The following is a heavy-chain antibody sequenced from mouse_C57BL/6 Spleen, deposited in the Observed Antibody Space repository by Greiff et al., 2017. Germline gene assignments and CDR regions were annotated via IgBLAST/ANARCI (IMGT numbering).Heavy chain of an antibody. CDR1: GYAFTNYL. V-gene: IGHV1-54*01. J-gene: IGHJ3*01. CDR3: AREVYYGSSSFAY. Sequence: QVQLKQSGAELVRPGTSVKVSCKASGYAFTNYLIEWVKQRPGQGLEWIGVINPGSGGTNYNEKFKGKATLTADKSSSTAYMQLSSLTSEDSAVYFCAREVYYGSSSFAYWGQGTLVTVSA. D-gene: IGHD1-1*01. CDR2: INPGSGGT.